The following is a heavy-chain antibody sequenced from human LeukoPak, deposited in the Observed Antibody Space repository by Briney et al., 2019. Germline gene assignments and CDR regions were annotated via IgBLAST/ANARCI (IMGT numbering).Heavy chain of an antibody. CDR3: AKDSYLLGYYYYYMDV. D-gene: IGHD2-21*01. Sequence: PGGSLRLSCAASRFTFSSYGMHWVRQAPGKGLEWVTFIRYDGSNKYYADSVEGRFTISRDNSKNTLYLQMNSLRTEDTAVYYCAKDSYLLGYYYYYMDVWGKGTTVTVSS. CDR1: RFTFSSYG. V-gene: IGHV3-30*02. CDR2: IRYDGSNK. J-gene: IGHJ6*03.